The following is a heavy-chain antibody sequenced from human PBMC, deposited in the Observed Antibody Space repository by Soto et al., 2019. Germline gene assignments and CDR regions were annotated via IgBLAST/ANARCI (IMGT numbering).Heavy chain of an antibody. Sequence: GGSLRLSCAASGFTFSSYWMSWVRQAPGKGLEWVANIKQDGSEKYYVDTVKGRFTNSRDNAKNSLNMQMNSLRAEDTAVYYCARDFTGYDYPYYYGMDVWGQGTTVTVSS. CDR3: ARDFTGYDYPYYYGMDV. V-gene: IGHV3-7*01. J-gene: IGHJ6*02. CDR1: GFTFSSYW. CDR2: IKQDGSEK. D-gene: IGHD5-12*01.